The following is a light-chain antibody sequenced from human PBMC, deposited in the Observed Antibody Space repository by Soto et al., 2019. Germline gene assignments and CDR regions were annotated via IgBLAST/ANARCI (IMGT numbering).Light chain of an antibody. J-gene: IGKJ2*01. CDR3: QQSYTTPYT. V-gene: IGKV1-39*01. Sequence: DIQMTQSPSSLSASVGDTVTITCRASQSISTYLNWYQQKAGTAPKLLIYAASSLQSGVSSRFSGGGSGTDFTLTISSLHPEDFATYYCQQSYTTPYTFGQGTKLEIK. CDR1: QSISTY. CDR2: AAS.